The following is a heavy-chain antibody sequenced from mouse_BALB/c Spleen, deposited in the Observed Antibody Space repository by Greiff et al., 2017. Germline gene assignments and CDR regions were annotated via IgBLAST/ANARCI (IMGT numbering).Heavy chain of an antibody. Sequence: VQLQQSGAELVKPGASVKLSCTASGFNIKDTYMPWVKQRPEQGLEWIGRIDPANGNTKYDPKFQGKATITADTSSNTAYLQLSSLTSEDTAVYYCARSLLGDYWGQGTTLTVSS. J-gene: IGHJ2*01. CDR3: ARSLLGDY. CDR2: IDPANGNT. D-gene: IGHD4-1*01. V-gene: IGHV14-3*02. CDR1: GFNIKDTY.